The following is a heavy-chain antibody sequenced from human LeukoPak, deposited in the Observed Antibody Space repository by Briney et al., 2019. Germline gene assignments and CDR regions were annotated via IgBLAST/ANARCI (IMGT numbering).Heavy chain of an antibody. CDR1: GGSISSPNW. CDR2: IYHSGRT. V-gene: IGHV4-4*02. D-gene: IGHD1-26*01. CDR3: ARVGHSWFDP. Sequence: PSETLSLTCAVSGGSISSPNWWTWVRQPPGKGLEWIGEIYHSGRTNSNPSLESRVIMSVDKSKNQFSLKLTSVTAADTAVYYCARVGHSWFDPWGQGTLVTVSS. J-gene: IGHJ5*02.